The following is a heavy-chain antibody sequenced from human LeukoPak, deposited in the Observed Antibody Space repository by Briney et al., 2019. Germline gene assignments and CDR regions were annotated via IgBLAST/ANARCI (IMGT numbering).Heavy chain of an antibody. CDR2: MSYSGST. CDR3: ARFYTTSQYGSGYMDV. V-gene: IGHV4-39*01. Sequence: SETLSLTCTVSGGSISSGSYYWGWIRQPPGKGLEWIGSMSYSGSTYYNPSLKSRVTIAVDTSKTQFSLKLSSVTAADTAVYYCARFYTTSQYGSGYMDVWGKGTTVTVSS. D-gene: IGHD3-10*01. J-gene: IGHJ6*03. CDR1: GGSISSGSYY.